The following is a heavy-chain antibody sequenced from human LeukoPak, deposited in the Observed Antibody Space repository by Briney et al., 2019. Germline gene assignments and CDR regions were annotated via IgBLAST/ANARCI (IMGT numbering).Heavy chain of an antibody. J-gene: IGHJ5*02. CDR2: IIPIFGTA. CDR3: ARGSERWLQWDSGWFDP. CDR1: GYTFTGYY. Sequence: GASVKVSCKASGYTFTGYYIHWVRQAPGQGLEWMGGIIPIFGTANYAQKFQGRVTITADESTSTAYMELSSLRSEDTAVYYCARGSERWLQWDSGWFDPWGQGTLVTVSS. V-gene: IGHV1-69*13. D-gene: IGHD5-24*01.